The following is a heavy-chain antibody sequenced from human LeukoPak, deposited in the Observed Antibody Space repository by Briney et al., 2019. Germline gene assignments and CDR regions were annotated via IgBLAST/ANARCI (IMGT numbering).Heavy chain of an antibody. Sequence: GASVKVSGNTSGYTFTNYDINWVRQATGQGLEWMGWMSPNSGDTGYAQKFQDRVTMTRNTSISTAYMELSSLRSDDTAVYYCARRNFDYFDSWGQGTLVTVSS. CDR2: MSPNSGDT. J-gene: IGHJ4*02. CDR3: ARRNFDYFDS. D-gene: IGHD1-7*01. V-gene: IGHV1-8*01. CDR1: GYTFTNYD.